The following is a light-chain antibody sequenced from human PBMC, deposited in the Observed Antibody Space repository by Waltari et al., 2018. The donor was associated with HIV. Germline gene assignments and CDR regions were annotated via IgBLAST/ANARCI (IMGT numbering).Light chain of an antibody. CDR1: SGHSSYA. V-gene: IGLV4-69*01. CDR2: LNSDGSH. CDR3: QTWGTGIHVV. Sequence: QLVLTQSPSASASLGASVKLTCTLSSGHSSYALAWHQPQPEKAPRYLMRLNSDGSHTKGDGIPDRFSGSSSGAERYLIISSLQSEDEADYYCQTWGTGIHVVFGGGTKLTVL. J-gene: IGLJ3*02.